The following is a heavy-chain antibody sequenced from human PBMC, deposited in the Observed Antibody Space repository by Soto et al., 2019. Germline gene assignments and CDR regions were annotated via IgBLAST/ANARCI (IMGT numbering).Heavy chain of an antibody. CDR1: GFTFSAFG. D-gene: IGHD3-3*01. CDR3: AKTITTVGVSSTGRGALLDN. CDR2: ISNDGNSE. V-gene: IGHV3-30*18. J-gene: IGHJ4*02. Sequence: VQLVESGGGVVQPGRSLRLSCVASGFTFSAFGMHWVRQAPGKGLEWVAVISNDGNSEHYADSVKGRFTISRDNSKNTFYLQMNSLSVEDTAVYYCAKTITTVGVSSTGRGALLDNWGQGILVSVSS.